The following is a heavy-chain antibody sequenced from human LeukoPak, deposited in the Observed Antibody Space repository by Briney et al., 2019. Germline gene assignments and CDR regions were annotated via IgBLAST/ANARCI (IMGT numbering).Heavy chain of an antibody. D-gene: IGHD3-10*02. Sequence: GGSLTLSCTASGSTFSSYEMNWVRQAPGKGLEGVSYISSSGSTIYYADSVKRRFTISRDNAKNSLYLQMNRLRAEDTAVYYCAELGITMIGGVWGKGTTVTISS. V-gene: IGHV3-48*03. J-gene: IGHJ6*04. CDR1: GSTFSSYE. CDR2: ISSSGSTI. CDR3: AELGITMIGGV.